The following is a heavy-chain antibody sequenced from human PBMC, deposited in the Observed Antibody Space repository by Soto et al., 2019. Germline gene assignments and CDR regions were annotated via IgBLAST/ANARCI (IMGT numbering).Heavy chain of an antibody. CDR2: ISPMFSKA. D-gene: IGHD2-2*01. J-gene: IGHJ4*02. CDR1: GGTFNNYA. CDR3: AREVEVHTPVFGF. Sequence: QVQLVQSGAEVKRPGSSVKVSCKASGGTFNNYAINWVRQAPGQGLEWMGDISPMFSKANYAQKFQGRVKITADDSTATAYLELSSLRSEDTALYYCAREVEVHTPVFGFWGQGSLVTVSS. V-gene: IGHV1-69*01.